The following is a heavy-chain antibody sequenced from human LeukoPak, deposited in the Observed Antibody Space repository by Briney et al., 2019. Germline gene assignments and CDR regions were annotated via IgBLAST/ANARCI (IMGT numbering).Heavy chain of an antibody. Sequence: ASVKVSCKASGYTFTIYGISWVRQAPGQGLEWMGWISAYNGNTNYAQKLQGRVTMTTDTSTSTAYMELRSLRSDDTAVYYCAREERSGSYYAFDIWGQGTMVTVSS. D-gene: IGHD1-26*01. CDR1: GYTFTIYG. CDR2: ISAYNGNT. V-gene: IGHV1-18*01. J-gene: IGHJ3*02. CDR3: AREERSGSYYAFDI.